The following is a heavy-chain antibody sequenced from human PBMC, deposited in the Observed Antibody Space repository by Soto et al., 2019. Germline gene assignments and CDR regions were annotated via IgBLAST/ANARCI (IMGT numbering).Heavy chain of an antibody. CDR3: ARPPNPWEPYAFHI. V-gene: IGHV1-2*04. CDR2: VNPHSGAT. CDR1: GYTFTAYY. Sequence: DSVKVSCKVSGYTFTAYYIHWLRQAPGQGLEWMGWVNPHSGATVFAQKFLGSVTLTTDTSINTAYMELTSLTSDDTALYYCARPPNPWEPYAFHIWGNVTLVTVS. D-gene: IGHD1-26*01. J-gene: IGHJ3*02.